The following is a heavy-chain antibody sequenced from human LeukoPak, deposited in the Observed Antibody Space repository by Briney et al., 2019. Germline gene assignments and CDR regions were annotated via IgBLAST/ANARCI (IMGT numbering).Heavy chain of an antibody. CDR2: IYGSGTT. CDR1: GDSISTYY. J-gene: IGHJ4*02. CDR3: ARAPPIGSTYLQY. Sequence: SETLSLTCTVSGDSISTYYWTWIRQPAGKGLEWIGRIYGSGTTNYNPSLESRVTMSVDTSKNQFSLRLSSVTAADTAVYYCARAPPIGSTYLQYWGQGTLVTVSS. V-gene: IGHV4-4*07. D-gene: IGHD5-24*01.